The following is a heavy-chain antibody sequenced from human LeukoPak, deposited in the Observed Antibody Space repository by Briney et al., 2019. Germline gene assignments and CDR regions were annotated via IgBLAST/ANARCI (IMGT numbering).Heavy chain of an antibody. Sequence: SETLSLTCTVSGGSISSGSYYCSWIRQPAGKGLEWIGRIYTSGSTNYNPSLKSRVTMSVDTSKNQFSLKLSSVTAADTAVYYCARGYYYYMDVWGKGTTVTISS. V-gene: IGHV4-61*02. CDR3: ARGYYYYMDV. CDR2: IYTSGST. CDR1: GGSISSGSYY. J-gene: IGHJ6*03.